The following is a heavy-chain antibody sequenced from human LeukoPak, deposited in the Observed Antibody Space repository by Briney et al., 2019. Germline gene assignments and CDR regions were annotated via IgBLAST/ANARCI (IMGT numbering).Heavy chain of an antibody. CDR3: AREMGSYYYGMDV. CDR1: GFTFSSYE. D-gene: IGHD2-8*01. Sequence: GGSLRLSCAASGFTFSSYEMNWVRQAPGKELEWVSYISSSGSTIYYADSVKGRFTISRDNAKNSLYLQMNSLRAEDTAVYYCAREMGSYYYGMDVWGQGTTVTVSS. V-gene: IGHV3-48*03. CDR2: ISSSGSTI. J-gene: IGHJ6*02.